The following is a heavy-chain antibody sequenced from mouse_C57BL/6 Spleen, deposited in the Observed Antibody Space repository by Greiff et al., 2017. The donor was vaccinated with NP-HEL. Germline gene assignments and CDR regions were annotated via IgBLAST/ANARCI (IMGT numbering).Heavy chain of an antibody. CDR3: AKNYGSSYYYFDY. CDR2: IWSGGST. Sequence: QVQLQQSGPGLVQPSQSLSITCTVSGFSLTSYGVHWVRQPPGKGLEWLGVIWSGGSTDYNAAFISRLSISKDNSKSQVFFKMNSLQADDTAIYYCAKNYGSSYYYFDYWGQGTTLTVSS. J-gene: IGHJ2*01. CDR1: GFSLTSYG. D-gene: IGHD1-1*01. V-gene: IGHV2-4*01.